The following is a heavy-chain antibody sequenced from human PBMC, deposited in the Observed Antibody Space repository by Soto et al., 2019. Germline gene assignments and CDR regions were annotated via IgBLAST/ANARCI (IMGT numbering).Heavy chain of an antibody. CDR2: ISSSGSTI. D-gene: IGHD2-15*01. J-gene: IGHJ6*02. Sequence: PGGSLRLSCAASGFTFSDYYMSWIRQAPGKGLEWVSYISSSGSTIYYADSVKGRLTISRDNAKNSLYLQMNSLRAEDTAVYYCAREDIVVVVAAIYYYGMDVWGQGTTVTSP. CDR3: AREDIVVVVAAIYYYGMDV. V-gene: IGHV3-11*01. CDR1: GFTFSDYY.